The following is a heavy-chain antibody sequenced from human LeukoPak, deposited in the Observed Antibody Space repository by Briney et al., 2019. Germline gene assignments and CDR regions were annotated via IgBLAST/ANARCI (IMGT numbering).Heavy chain of an antibody. CDR3: ARHTGPDCSGGSCYYYGMDV. D-gene: IGHD2-15*01. Sequence: SETLSLTCTVSGYSISSGYYWGWIRQPPGKGLEWIGSIYHSGSTYYNPSLKSRVTISVDTSKNQFSLKLSSVTAADTAVYYCARHTGPDCSGGSCYYYGMDVWGQGTTVTVSS. V-gene: IGHV4-38-2*02. CDR1: GYSISSGYY. CDR2: IYHSGST. J-gene: IGHJ6*02.